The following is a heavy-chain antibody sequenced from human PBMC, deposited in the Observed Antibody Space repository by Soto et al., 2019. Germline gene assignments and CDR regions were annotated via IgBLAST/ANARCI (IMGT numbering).Heavy chain of an antibody. J-gene: IGHJ4*02. CDR1: GFTFSNYA. D-gene: IGHD3-10*01. CDR2: ISGSGGST. Sequence: EVQLLESGGGLVQPGGSLRLSCAASGFTFSNYAMIWVRRAPGTGLEWVSGISGSGGSTYYADSVKGQFTISRDNSKNTLYLQVNSLRAEDTAVYYCAKGPLDYGSRPEYWGQGTLVTVSS. V-gene: IGHV3-23*01. CDR3: AKGPLDYGSRPEY.